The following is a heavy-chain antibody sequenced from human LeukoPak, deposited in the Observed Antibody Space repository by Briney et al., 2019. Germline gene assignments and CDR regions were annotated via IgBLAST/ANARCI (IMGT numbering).Heavy chain of an antibody. CDR1: GYSFTSYW. D-gene: IGHD3-10*01. J-gene: IGHJ4*02. Sequence: GESLKISCKGSGYSFTSYWIGWVRQMPGKGLEWMGIIYPGDSATRYSPSFQGQVTISADKSISTAYLQWSSLKASDTAMYYCARRYYYGSGSYYFDYWGQGTLVTVSS. V-gene: IGHV5-51*01. CDR2: IYPGDSAT. CDR3: ARRYYYGSGSYYFDY.